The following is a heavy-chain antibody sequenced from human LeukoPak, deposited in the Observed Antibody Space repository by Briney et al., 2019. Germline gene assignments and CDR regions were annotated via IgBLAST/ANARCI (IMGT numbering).Heavy chain of an antibody. D-gene: IGHD3-22*01. Sequence: GGSLRLSCAASGFTFSSYWMSWVRQAPGRGLEWVANIKQDGSEKYYVDSVKGRFTISRDNAKNPLYLQMNSLRAEDTAVYYCARDSHYYDSSGLISTKYYYYYMDVWGKGTTVTVSS. CDR2: IKQDGSEK. CDR1: GFTFSSYW. V-gene: IGHV3-7*01. J-gene: IGHJ6*03. CDR3: ARDSHYYDSSGLISTKYYYYYMDV.